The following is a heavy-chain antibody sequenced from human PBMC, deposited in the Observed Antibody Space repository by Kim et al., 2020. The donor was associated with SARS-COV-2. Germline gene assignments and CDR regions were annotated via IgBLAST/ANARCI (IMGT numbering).Heavy chain of an antibody. V-gene: IGHV3-73*01. CDR3: TRIPATTLAFWDAFDI. D-gene: IGHD1-1*01. J-gene: IGHJ3*02. Sequence: SVKGTFTISRDESKNTAYLEMSGLKTEDTALYYCTRIPATTLAFWDAFDIWGQGTMVTVSS.